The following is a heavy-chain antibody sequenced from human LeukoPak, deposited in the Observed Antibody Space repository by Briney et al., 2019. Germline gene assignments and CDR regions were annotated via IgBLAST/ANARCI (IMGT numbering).Heavy chain of an antibody. CDR1: GFTFSHYS. CDR2: ISSSSSYI. D-gene: IGHD5-24*01. Sequence: SGGSLRLSCEASGFTFSHYSMNWVRQAPGKGLEWVSSISSSSSYIYYADSVKGRFTISRDNAKKSLYLRMNSLRAEDTAVYYCARNQRWLQCGGDYWGQGTLVTVSS. CDR3: ARNQRWLQCGGDY. V-gene: IGHV3-21*01. J-gene: IGHJ4*02.